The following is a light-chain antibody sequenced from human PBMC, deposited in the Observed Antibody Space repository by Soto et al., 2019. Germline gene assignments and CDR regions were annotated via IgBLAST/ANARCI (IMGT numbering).Light chain of an antibody. J-gene: IGKJ1*01. CDR1: QYINTR. CDR3: HQRQSWPRT. V-gene: IGKV3-11*01. Sequence: EIVLTHSPSTLSSFLFYRVTLSFMASQYINTRLAWYHHRPGQAPRLLIYQTSIRAAGIPARFSASGSGTDFTLTISDVQPEDFALYYCHQRQSWPRTFGQGTKVDIK. CDR2: QTS.